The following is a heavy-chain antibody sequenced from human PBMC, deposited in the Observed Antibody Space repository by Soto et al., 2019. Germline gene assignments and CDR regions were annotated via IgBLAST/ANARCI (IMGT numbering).Heavy chain of an antibody. CDR2: INPSGGST. V-gene: IGHV1-46*01. CDR1: GYTFTSYY. D-gene: IGHD5-18*01. CDR3: ARDRLIADTAMVPNYYFDY. J-gene: IGHJ4*02. Sequence: VASVKVSCKASGYTFTSYYIHWVRQAPGQGLEWMGIINPSGGSTSYAQKLQGRVTMTRDTSTSTVYMELSSLRSEDTAVYYCARDRLIADTAMVPNYYFDYWGQGTLVTVSS.